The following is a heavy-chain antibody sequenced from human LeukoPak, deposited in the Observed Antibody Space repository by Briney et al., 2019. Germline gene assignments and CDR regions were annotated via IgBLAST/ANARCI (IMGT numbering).Heavy chain of an antibody. J-gene: IGHJ6*02. D-gene: IGHD6-19*01. CDR3: ARDLEIRTSSGWYPLDYYYYGMDV. Sequence: PGGSLRLSCAASGFTFSSYSMNWVRQAPGKGLEWVSYISSSSSTIYYADSVKGRFTISRDNAKNSLYLQMNSLRAEDTAVYYCARDLEIRTSSGWYPLDYYYYGMDVWGQGTTVTVSS. CDR1: GFTFSSYS. V-gene: IGHV3-48*01. CDR2: ISSSSSTI.